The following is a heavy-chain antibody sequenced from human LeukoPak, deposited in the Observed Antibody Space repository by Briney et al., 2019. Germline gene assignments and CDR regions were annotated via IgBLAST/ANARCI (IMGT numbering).Heavy chain of an antibody. CDR3: ALLGVASDFDY. V-gene: IGHV3-48*03. J-gene: IGHJ4*02. CDR1: EFPFSFYE. Sequence: PGGSLRLSCAVSEFPFSFYEMNWVRQAPGKGLEWVSNIGSSGTNRYYADSVKGRFSVSRDNAKSSLYLQMNSLRVEDTAVYYCALLGVASDFDYWGQGGLVTVSS. CDR2: IGSSGTNR. D-gene: IGHD6-19*01.